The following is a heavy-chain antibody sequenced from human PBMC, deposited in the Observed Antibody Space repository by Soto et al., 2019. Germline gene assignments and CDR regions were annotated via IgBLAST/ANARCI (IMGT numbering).Heavy chain of an antibody. Sequence: QVLLVQSGAEMKQPGSSVSVSCRASGDSFTNYAFTWVRQAPGQGPEWLGGIILALGTPHYSQRFQGRLTITADASSSTVYMELGSLRLADTAVYYCGRYCTNTKCRGGYYLDLWGQGTLLTVSS. CDR3: GRYCTNTKCRGGYYLDL. CDR2: IILALGTP. V-gene: IGHV1-69*01. J-gene: IGHJ5*02. CDR1: GDSFTNYA. D-gene: IGHD2-8*01.